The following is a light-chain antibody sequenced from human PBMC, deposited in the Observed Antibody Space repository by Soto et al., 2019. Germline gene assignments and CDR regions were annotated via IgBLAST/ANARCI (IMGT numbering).Light chain of an antibody. Sequence: IVMTQSPLSLPVTPLEPASISCRSIQSLLHSNGYNYLDWYLQKPGQSPQLLIYLGSNRASGVPDRFSGSGSGTDFTLKISRVEAEDVGVYYCMQPLQSWTFGQGTKVDIK. V-gene: IGKV2-28*01. CDR3: MQPLQSWT. CDR1: QSLLHSNGYNY. J-gene: IGKJ1*01. CDR2: LGS.